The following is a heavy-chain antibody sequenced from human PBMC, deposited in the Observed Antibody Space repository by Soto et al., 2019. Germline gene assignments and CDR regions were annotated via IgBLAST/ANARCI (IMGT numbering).Heavy chain of an antibody. D-gene: IGHD3-10*01. CDR3: ARATYTSGGSPTFAMDV. V-gene: IGHV1-3*01. CDR2: INGGNGYA. CDR1: GYTFSSNA. J-gene: IGHJ6*02. Sequence: QVHLVQYGAEVKEPGASVRVSCKASGYTFSSNAIHWVRHAPGQELEWMGWINGGNGYAKYSQNFHYRVTLTRDVSASTTYMELIILRSEDTAIFYCARATYTSGGSPTFAMDVWGQWTTVNVSS.